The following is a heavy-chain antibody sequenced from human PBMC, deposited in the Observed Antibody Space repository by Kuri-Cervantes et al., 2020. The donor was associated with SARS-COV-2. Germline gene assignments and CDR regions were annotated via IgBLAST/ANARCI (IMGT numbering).Heavy chain of an antibody. CDR2: VKTNSGNT. V-gene: IGHV1-8*01. CDR1: ETTFPNYD. Sequence: ASVKVSCKAPETTFPNYDINWVRQATGQGLEWMGMVKTNSGNTLCAQIFQGRVTMTRDRSTSTVYLELNSLTSEDTAIYYCYCAPKEGFDSWGQGTLVTVSS. D-gene: IGHD2-21*01. CDR3: YCAPKEGFDS. J-gene: IGHJ4*02.